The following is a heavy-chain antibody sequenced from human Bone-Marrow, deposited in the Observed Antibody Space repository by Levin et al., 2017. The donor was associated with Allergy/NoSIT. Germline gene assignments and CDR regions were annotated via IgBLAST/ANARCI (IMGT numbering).Heavy chain of an antibody. CDR3: ARGANRAVDY. V-gene: IGHV6-1*01. CDR1: GDSVSSNSAA. J-gene: IGHJ4*02. CDR2: TRYRSKWYN. Sequence: SETLSLTCAISGDSVSSNSAAWNWIRQSPSRGLEWLGETRYRSKWYNDYAVSVKSRITINPDTSKNQFSLQLNSMSPEDSAVYFCARGANRAVDYWGQGTLVTVSS. D-gene: IGHD2/OR15-2a*01.